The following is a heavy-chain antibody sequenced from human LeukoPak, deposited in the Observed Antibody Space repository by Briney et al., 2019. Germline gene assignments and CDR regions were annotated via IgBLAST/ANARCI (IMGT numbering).Heavy chain of an antibody. V-gene: IGHV4-34*01. CDR2: INHSGST. CDR1: GGSFSGYY. Sequence: SETLSLTCAVYGGSFSGYYWSWIRQPPGKGLEWNGEINHSGSTNYNPSLKSRVTISVDTSKNQFSLKLSSVTAADTAVYYCARVYYYDSSGYSAFDYWGQGTLVTVSS. CDR3: ARVYYYDSSGYSAFDY. D-gene: IGHD3-22*01. J-gene: IGHJ4*02.